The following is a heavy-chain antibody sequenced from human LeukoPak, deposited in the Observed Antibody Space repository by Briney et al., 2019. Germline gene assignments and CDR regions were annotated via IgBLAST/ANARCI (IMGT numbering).Heavy chain of an antibody. CDR2: VWSDGSND. CDR1: GFTFSSYG. V-gene: IGHV3-33*01. CDR3: AREPDP. J-gene: IGHJ5*02. Sequence: GGALRLSCAASGFTFSSYGMHWVRQAPGKGLEWVAVVWSDGSNDYYADSVKGLFTISRDNSKNTLYLQMNSLRAEDTAVYYCAREPDPWGQGTLVTVSS.